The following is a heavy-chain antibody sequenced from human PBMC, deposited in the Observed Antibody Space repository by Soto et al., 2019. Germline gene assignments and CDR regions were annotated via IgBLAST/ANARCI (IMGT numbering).Heavy chain of an antibody. Sequence: SETLSLTCTVSGGSISSYYWSWIRQPPGKGLEWIGYIYYSGSANYNPSLKSRVTISVDTSKNQFSLKLSSATAADTAVYYCFTDREFRPAYWGQGTLVTVSS. V-gene: IGHV4-59*08. CDR3: FTDREFRPAY. CDR1: GGSISSYY. J-gene: IGHJ4*02. CDR2: IYYSGSA.